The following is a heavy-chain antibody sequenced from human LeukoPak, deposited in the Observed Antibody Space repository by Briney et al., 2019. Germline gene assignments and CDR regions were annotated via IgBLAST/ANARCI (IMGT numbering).Heavy chain of an antibody. J-gene: IGHJ3*02. V-gene: IGHV3-30*04. CDR1: GFTFSSYA. CDR2: ISYDGSNK. D-gene: IGHD3-22*01. CDR3: AREYYYDSSGPDAFDI. Sequence: PGGSLRLSCAASGFTFSSYAMHWVRQAPGKGLEWVAVISYDGSNKYYADSVKSRFTISRDNSKNTLYLQMNSLRAEDTAVYYCAREYYYDSSGPDAFDIWGQGTMVTVSS.